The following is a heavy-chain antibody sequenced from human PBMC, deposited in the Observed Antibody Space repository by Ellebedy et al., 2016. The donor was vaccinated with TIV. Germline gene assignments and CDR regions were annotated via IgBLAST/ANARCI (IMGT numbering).Heavy chain of an antibody. CDR3: AREQGSVFHH. J-gene: IGHJ4*02. Sequence: AASVKVSCKASGYIFTGYYVHWVRQAPGQGLQWMGWIDPNNGGTHFAQNFQGRVPMTRDTSLSTVYMELRRLKSDDTAVYYCAREQGSVFHHWGQGTLVTVSS. V-gene: IGHV1-2*02. CDR2: IDPNNGGT. CDR1: GYIFTGYY.